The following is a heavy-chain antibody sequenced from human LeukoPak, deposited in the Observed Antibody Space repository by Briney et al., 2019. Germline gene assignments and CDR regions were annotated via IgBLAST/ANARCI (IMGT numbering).Heavy chain of an antibody. Sequence: SGTLSLTCVVSGGPISSSNWWSWVRQPPGKGLGWGGEIYHSGSTKYNPSLKSRVTISVDKSKNQFSLKPSSVTAADTGVYYCARDGGDCSGGNCGYFDYWGRGTLVTVSS. D-gene: IGHD2-15*01. CDR2: IYHSGST. CDR3: ARDGGDCSGGNCGYFDY. V-gene: IGHV4-4*02. CDR1: GGPISSSNW. J-gene: IGHJ4*02.